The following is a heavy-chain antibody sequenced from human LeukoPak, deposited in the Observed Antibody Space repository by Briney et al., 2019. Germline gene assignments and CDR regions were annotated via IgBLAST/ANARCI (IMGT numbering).Heavy chain of an antibody. J-gene: IGHJ6*02. CDR2: ISKTSSHI. V-gene: IGHV3-21*01. CDR1: GFTFTSYS. D-gene: IGHD3-16*02. Sequence: GGSLRLSCAASGFTFTSYSMNWVRQAPGKGLEWVSSISKTSSHIYYADSVKGRFTISRDNAKNSMYLQMNSLRAEDTAVYYCARPIETVADYYYGMDVWGQGTTVTVS. CDR3: ARPIETVADYYYGMDV.